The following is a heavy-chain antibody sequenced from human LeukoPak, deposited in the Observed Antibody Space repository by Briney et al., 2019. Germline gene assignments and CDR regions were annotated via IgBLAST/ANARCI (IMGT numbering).Heavy chain of an antibody. Sequence: SETLSLTCAVYGGSFSGYYWSWIRQPPGKGLEWIGEINHSGSTNYNPSLKSRVTISVDTSKNQFSLKLSSVTAADTAVYYCARGPYFDYWGQGTLVTVSS. CDR2: INHSGST. CDR1: GGSFSGYY. V-gene: IGHV4-34*01. J-gene: IGHJ4*02. CDR3: ARGPYFDY.